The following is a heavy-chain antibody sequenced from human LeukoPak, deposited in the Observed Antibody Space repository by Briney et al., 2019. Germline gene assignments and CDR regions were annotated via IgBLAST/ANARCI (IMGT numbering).Heavy chain of an antibody. J-gene: IGHJ4*02. V-gene: IGHV3-53*01. CDR3: ARRAGAYSHPYDY. Sequence: GGSLRLSCAASGFTVSSNYMSWVRQAPGKGLEWVPVIYSGGSTHYSDSVKGRFTISRDNSKNTLYLQMNSLRAEDTAVYYCARRAGAYSHPYDYWGQGTLVTVSS. CDR2: IYSGGST. D-gene: IGHD4/OR15-4a*01. CDR1: GFTVSSNY.